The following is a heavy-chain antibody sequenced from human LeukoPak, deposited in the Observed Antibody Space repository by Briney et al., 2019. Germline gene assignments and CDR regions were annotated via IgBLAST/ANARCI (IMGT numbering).Heavy chain of an antibody. D-gene: IGHD3-10*01. Sequence: SETLSLTCTVSGGSISSYYWSWIRQPPGKGLEWIGYISNSGNTNYNPSLKSRVTISVDTSKNQFPLKLSSVTAADTAVYYCARLNYYDSGTYYWFDPWGQGTLVTVSS. CDR3: ARLNYYDSGTYYWFDP. CDR2: ISNSGNT. V-gene: IGHV4-59*01. J-gene: IGHJ5*02. CDR1: GGSISSYY.